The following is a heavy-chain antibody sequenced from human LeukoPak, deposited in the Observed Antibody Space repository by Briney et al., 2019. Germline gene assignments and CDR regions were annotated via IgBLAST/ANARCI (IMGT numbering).Heavy chain of an antibody. Sequence: GGSLRLSCAASGFTFSSYGMHWVRQAPGKGLEWVAFIRYDGSNKYYADSVKGRFTISRDNSKNTLYLQMNSLRAEDTAVYYCAKDESDSGWPDAFDIWGQGTMVTVSS. CDR3: AKDESDSGWPDAFDI. V-gene: IGHV3-30*02. CDR2: IRYDGSNK. CDR1: GFTFSSYG. J-gene: IGHJ3*02. D-gene: IGHD6-19*01.